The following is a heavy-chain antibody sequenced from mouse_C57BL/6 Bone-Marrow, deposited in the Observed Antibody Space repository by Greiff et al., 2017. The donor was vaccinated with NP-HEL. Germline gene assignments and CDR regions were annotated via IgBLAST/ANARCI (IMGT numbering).Heavy chain of an antibody. CDR2: ISDGGSYT. V-gene: IGHV5-4*03. J-gene: IGHJ2*01. CDR3: ARVLDGSSPYYFDY. CDR1: GFTFSSYA. D-gene: IGHD1-1*01. Sequence: EVMLVESGGGLVKPGGSLTLSCAASGFTFSSYAMSWVRQTPEKRLAWVATISDGGSYTYYPDNVKGRFTISRDNAKNNLYLQMSHLKSEDTAMYYCARVLDGSSPYYFDYWCQGTTLTVSS.